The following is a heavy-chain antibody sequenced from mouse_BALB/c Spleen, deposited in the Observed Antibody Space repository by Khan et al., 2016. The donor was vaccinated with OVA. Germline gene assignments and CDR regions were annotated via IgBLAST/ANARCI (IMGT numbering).Heavy chain of an antibody. CDR2: IYPGTNNT. CDR1: GYIFTSYW. D-gene: IGHD3-2*02. V-gene: IGHV1-76*01. Sequence: VQLQESGAELVRPGASVNLSCKTSGYIFTSYWIHWVNQRSGQGLEWFARIYPGTNNTYYNEKLKDKVTLTADKSSSTVYMQLSSLKSEDSAVYVCAREEALYYFDYWGQGTTLTVSS. CDR3: AREEALYYFDY. J-gene: IGHJ2*01.